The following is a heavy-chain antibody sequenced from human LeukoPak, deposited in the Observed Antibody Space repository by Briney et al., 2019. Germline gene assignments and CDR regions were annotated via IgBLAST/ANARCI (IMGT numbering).Heavy chain of an antibody. CDR3: ARENHDAFDI. V-gene: IGHV3-7*01. CDR1: GFTFSGYW. J-gene: IGHJ3*02. CDR2: ISQDGSET. Sequence: GGSLRLSCAASGFTFSGYWMSWVRQAPGKRPEWLANISQDGSETKYVDSVKGRFTISRDNAKNSLYLQMNSLRAEDMAVYYCARENHDAFDIWGQGTMVTVSS.